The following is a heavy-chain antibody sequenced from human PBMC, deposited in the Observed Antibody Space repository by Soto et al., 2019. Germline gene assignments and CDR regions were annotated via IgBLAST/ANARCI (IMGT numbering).Heavy chain of an antibody. CDR1: GGSMSSYY. V-gene: IGHV4-59*08. Sequence: QVQLQESGPGLVKPSETLSLTCTVSGGSMSSYYWSWIRQPPGKGLEWIGYIYYSGSTNYNPSLKSRVTTSVDTSKKQFSLKLSSVTAADTAVYYCASWGVYCTSTSCFERWFDPWGQGILVTVSS. CDR2: IYYSGST. CDR3: ASWGVYCTSTSCFERWFDP. D-gene: IGHD2-2*01. J-gene: IGHJ5*02.